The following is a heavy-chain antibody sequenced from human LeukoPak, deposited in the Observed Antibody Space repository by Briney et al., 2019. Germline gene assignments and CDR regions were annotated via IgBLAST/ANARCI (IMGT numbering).Heavy chain of an antibody. V-gene: IGHV3-23*01. Sequence: PGGSLRLSCAASGLTFSSYAMNWVRQAPGKGLEWVSSINISGGTTYYADSVKGRFTISRDNAKNSLYLQMNSLRAEDTAVYYCARDHRMIVVVLDYWGQGTLVTVSS. J-gene: IGHJ4*02. CDR3: ARDHRMIVVVLDY. CDR2: INISGGTT. D-gene: IGHD3-22*01. CDR1: GLTFSSYA.